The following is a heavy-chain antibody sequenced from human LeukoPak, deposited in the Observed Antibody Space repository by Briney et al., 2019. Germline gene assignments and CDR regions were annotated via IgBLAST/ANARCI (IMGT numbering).Heavy chain of an antibody. V-gene: IGHV4-34*01. Sequence: SETLSLTCAVYGGSFSGYYWSWIRQPPGKGLEWIGEINHSGSTNYNPSLKSRVTISVDTSKNQFSLKLSSVTAADTAAYYCAKENYYDSSGLYYFDYWGQGTLVTVSS. J-gene: IGHJ4*02. CDR3: AKENYYDSSGLYYFDY. CDR2: INHSGST. CDR1: GGSFSGYY. D-gene: IGHD3-22*01.